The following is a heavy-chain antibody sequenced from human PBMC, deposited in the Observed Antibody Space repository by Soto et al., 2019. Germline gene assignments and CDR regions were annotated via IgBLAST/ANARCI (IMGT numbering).Heavy chain of an antibody. CDR1: GVTFTNFA. CDR2: ISHSGSST. CDR3: AKGSWVHHGSEGGNWLDP. J-gene: IGHJ5*02. V-gene: IGHV3-23*01. D-gene: IGHD3-10*01. Sequence: EVQLLASGGGLVQPGGSLRLSCAASGVTFTNFAMNWVRQAPGKGLEWVAGISHSGSSTYYADSVKGRFTVSRDNSMDTLYLQRNSLRADDTAVYYCAKGSWVHHGSEGGNWLDPWGQGTLVTVSS.